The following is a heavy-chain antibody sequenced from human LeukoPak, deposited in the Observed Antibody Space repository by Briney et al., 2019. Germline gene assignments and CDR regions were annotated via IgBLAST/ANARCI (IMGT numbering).Heavy chain of an antibody. CDR1: GGSISSYY. CDR3: ARGFVPAGMARYHYMDV. Sequence: SETLSLTCTVSGGSISSYYWSWIRQPPGKGLEWIGYIYYSGSTNYNPSLKSRVTISVDTSKNQFSLKLSSVTAADTAVYYCARGFVPAGMARYHYMDVWGKGTTVTVSS. D-gene: IGHD2-2*01. J-gene: IGHJ6*03. V-gene: IGHV4-59*12. CDR2: IYYSGST.